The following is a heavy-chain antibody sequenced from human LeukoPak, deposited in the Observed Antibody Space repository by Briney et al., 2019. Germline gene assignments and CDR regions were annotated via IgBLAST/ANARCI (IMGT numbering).Heavy chain of an antibody. CDR3: AKVLHYYDDNTSPGY. Sequence: GGSLRLPCAASGFTFSSYAMSWVRHAPGKGLEWVSAISGSGAGTYYADSVKGRFTISRDNSKNTLYLQMTGLRAEDTAVYYCAKVLHYYDDNTSPGYWGRGTLVTVSS. D-gene: IGHD3-22*01. J-gene: IGHJ4*02. CDR2: ISGSGAGT. CDR1: GFTFSSYA. V-gene: IGHV3-23*01.